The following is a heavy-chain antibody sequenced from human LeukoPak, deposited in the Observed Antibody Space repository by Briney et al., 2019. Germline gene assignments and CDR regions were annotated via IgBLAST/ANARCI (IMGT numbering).Heavy chain of an antibody. CDR3: ARDRSIVVVPAAISDI. CDR1: GFTFSSYS. V-gene: IGHV3-21*01. Sequence: GGSLRLSCAASGFTFSSYSMNWVRQAPGKGLEWVSSISSSSSYIYYTDSVKGRFTISRDNAKSSLYLQMNSLRAEDTAVYYCARDRSIVVVPAAISDIWGQGTMVTVSS. D-gene: IGHD2-2*01. CDR2: ISSSSSYI. J-gene: IGHJ3*02.